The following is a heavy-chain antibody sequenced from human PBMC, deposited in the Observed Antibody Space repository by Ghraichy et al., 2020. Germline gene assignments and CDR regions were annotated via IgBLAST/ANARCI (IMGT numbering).Heavy chain of an antibody. CDR3: ARAGTNNDLRWTSYDFWSGYNYYYYMDV. Sequence: SVKVSCKASGGTFSSYAISWVRQAPGQGLEWMGGIIPIFGTANYAQKFQGRVTITADKSTSTAYMELSSLRSEDTAVYYCARAGTNNDLRWTSYDFWSGYNYYYYMDVWGKGTTVTVSS. D-gene: IGHD3-3*01. CDR2: IIPIFGTA. V-gene: IGHV1-69*06. CDR1: GGTFSSYA. J-gene: IGHJ6*03.